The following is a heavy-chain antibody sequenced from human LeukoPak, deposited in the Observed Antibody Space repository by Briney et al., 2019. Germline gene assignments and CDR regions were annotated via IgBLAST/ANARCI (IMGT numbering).Heavy chain of an antibody. CDR2: IYHSGST. Sequence: PSETLSLTCTVSGYSISSGYYWGWIRQPSGKGLEWIGSIYHSGSTYYKPSLKSRVTISVDTSKNQFSLKLSSVTAADTAVYYCAREWFGESLYYFDYWGQGTLVTVSS. J-gene: IGHJ4*02. D-gene: IGHD3-10*01. V-gene: IGHV4-38-2*02. CDR1: GYSISSGYY. CDR3: AREWFGESLYYFDY.